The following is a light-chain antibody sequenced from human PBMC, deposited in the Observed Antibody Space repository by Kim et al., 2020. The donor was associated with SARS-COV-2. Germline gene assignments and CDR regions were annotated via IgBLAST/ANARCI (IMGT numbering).Light chain of an antibody. Sequence: LSTGETATLSCGASQSVSTYLAWYQQKPGQAPRLLIYDASTRATGIPARFSGSGSGTDFTLTISSLEPEDVAVYYCQQRYKWPPETFGQGTKLEI. CDR1: QSVSTY. V-gene: IGKV3-11*01. CDR3: QQRYKWPPET. J-gene: IGKJ2*01. CDR2: DAS.